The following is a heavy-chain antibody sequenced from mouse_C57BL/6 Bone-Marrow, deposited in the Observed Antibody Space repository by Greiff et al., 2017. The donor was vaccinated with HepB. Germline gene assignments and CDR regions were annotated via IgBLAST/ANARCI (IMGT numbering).Heavy chain of an antibody. Sequence: VQLQQSGAELVMPGASVKLSCKASGYTFTSYWMHWVKQRPGQGLEWIGEIDPSDSYTNYNQKFKGKSTLTVDKSSSTAYMQLSSLTSEDSAVYYCARSVGYWGQGTTLTVSS. V-gene: IGHV1-69*01. CDR3: ARSVGY. CDR2: IDPSDSYT. CDR1: GYTFTSYW. D-gene: IGHD1-1*01. J-gene: IGHJ2*01.